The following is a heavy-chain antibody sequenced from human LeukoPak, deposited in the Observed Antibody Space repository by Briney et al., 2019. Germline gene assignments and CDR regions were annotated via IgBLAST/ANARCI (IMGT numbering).Heavy chain of an antibody. Sequence: AETLSLTCTVSGGSISSSSYYWGWIRQPPGKGLEWIGSIYYSGSTYYNPSLKSRVTVSVDTSKNQFSLKLSSVTAADTAVYYCARLRAARIDYWGQGTLVTVSS. V-gene: IGHV4-39*01. D-gene: IGHD6-13*01. CDR3: ARLRAARIDY. J-gene: IGHJ4*02. CDR2: IYYSGST. CDR1: GGSISSSSYY.